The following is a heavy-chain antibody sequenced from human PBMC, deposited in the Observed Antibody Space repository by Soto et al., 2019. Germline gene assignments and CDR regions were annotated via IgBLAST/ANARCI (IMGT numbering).Heavy chain of an antibody. CDR2: FDPEDGET. V-gene: IGHV1-24*01. CDR1: GYTLTELS. D-gene: IGHD6-19*01. CDR3: ARDRSTYSSGYYYYGMDV. Sequence: ASVKVSCKVSGYTLTELSMHWVRQAPGKGLEWMGGFDPEDGETIYAQKFQGRVTMTEDTSTDTAYMELSSLRSDDTAVYYCARDRSTYSSGYYYYGMDVWGQGTTVTVSS. J-gene: IGHJ6*02.